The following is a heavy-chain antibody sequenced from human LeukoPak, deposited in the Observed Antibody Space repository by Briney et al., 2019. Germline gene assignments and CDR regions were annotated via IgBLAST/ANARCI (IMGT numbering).Heavy chain of an antibody. J-gene: IGHJ4*02. V-gene: IGHV3-23*01. Sequence: GGSLRLSCAASGFTFSSFAMRWVRQAPGKGLEWVSVISYSGDNTYYADSVKGRFTISRDNSKNTLYLQMNSLRAEDTAVYYCAKDIQYSGYATFDYWGQGTLVTVSS. CDR3: AKDIQYSGYATFDY. CDR2: ISYSGDNT. CDR1: GFTFSSFA. D-gene: IGHD5-12*01.